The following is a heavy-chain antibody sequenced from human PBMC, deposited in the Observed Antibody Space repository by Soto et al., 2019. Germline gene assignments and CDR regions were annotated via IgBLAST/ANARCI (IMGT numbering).Heavy chain of an antibody. Sequence: VSVKVSFTASGDTLTSSDSDLVRQATGQGLEWMGWMNPNSGNTGYAQKFQGRVTMTRNTSISTAYMELSSLRSEDTAVYYCASGIAYYYYGMDVWGQGSTVTFSS. CDR3: ASGIAYYYYGMDV. CDR2: MNPNSGNT. J-gene: IGHJ6*02. V-gene: IGHV1-8*01. CDR1: GDTLTSSD. D-gene: IGHD6-13*01.